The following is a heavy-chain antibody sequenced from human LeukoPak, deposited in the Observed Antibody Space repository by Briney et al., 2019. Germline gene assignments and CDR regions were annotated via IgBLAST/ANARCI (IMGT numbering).Heavy chain of an antibody. CDR2: IYYSGST. V-gene: IGHV4-59*08. CDR1: GGSISSYY. CDR3: ATYYYGSGSYYKYAFDI. Sequence: PSETLSLTCTVSGGSISSYYWSWIRQPPGKGLEWIGYIYYSGSTNYNPSLKSRVTISVDTSKNQFSLKLSSVTAADTAVYYCATYYYGSGSYYKYAFDIWGQGTMVTVSS. J-gene: IGHJ3*02. D-gene: IGHD3-10*01.